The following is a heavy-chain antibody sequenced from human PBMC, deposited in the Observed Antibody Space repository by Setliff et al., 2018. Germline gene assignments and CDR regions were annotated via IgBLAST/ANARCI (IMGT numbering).Heavy chain of an antibody. Sequence: PGGSLRLSCAASGFTFGNYWMSWVRQAPGKGLEWVANIKQDGSEKYYVDSVKGRFIISRDNAKNSLYLQMNSLRDEDTAVYYCARERVGRYYYYHMDVWGKGTTVTVSS. V-gene: IGHV3-7*03. CDR3: ARERVGRYYYYHMDV. CDR1: GFTFGNYW. D-gene: IGHD1-26*01. CDR2: IKQDGSEK. J-gene: IGHJ6*03.